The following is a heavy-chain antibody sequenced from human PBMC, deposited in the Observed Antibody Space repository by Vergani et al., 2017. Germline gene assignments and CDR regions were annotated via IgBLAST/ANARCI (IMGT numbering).Heavy chain of an antibody. Sequence: QVQLQESGPGLLRPSETLSLTCRVSGLSINGGNYWGWVRQSPVSGLECLGSVFHLGTLYYNPSLQSRVTISMDANKHFSLKLKSVTAADTAVYYCVGDFHSRGPFDVWGQGSLVTVAS. CDR1: GLSINGGNY. D-gene: IGHD3/OR15-3a*01. V-gene: IGHV4-38-2*02. CDR2: VFHLGTL. CDR3: VGDFHSRGPFDV. J-gene: IGHJ4*02.